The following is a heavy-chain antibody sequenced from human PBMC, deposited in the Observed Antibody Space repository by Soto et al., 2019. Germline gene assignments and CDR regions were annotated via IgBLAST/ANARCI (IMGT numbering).Heavy chain of an antibody. D-gene: IGHD6-19*01. CDR2: IFYSGST. J-gene: IGHJ5*02. CDR3: ARDVTTSGRHPPEST. Sequence: QVQLQESGPGLVKPSEPLSLTCTVSGGSASSGNYYWSWIRQSPVKGLEWIGYIFYSGSTNYNPSLKSRVTISVDTSKNQFSLKLRSVTAADTAVYYCARDVTTSGRHPPESTWGQGTLVTVS. V-gene: IGHV4-61*01. CDR1: GGSASSGNYY.